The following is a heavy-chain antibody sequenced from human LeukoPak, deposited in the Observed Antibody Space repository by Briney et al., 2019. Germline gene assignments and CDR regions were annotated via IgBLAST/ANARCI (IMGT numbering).Heavy chain of an antibody. CDR1: GGTFSSYA. CDR3: ARGATVTTSIYFDY. J-gene: IGHJ4*02. CDR2: IIPIFGTA. Sequence: SVKVSCKASGGTFSSYAISWVRQAPGQGLEWMGGIIPIFGTANYAQKFQGRVTITADKSTSTAYMELSSLRSEDTAVYYCARGATVTTSIYFDYWGQGTLVTVSS. D-gene: IGHD4-11*01. V-gene: IGHV1-69*06.